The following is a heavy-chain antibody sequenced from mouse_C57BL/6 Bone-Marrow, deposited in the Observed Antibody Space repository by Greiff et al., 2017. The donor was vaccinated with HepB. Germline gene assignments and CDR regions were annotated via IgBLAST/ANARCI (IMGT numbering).Heavy chain of an antibody. CDR2: IYPGSGNT. D-gene: IGHD1-2*01. V-gene: IGHV1-76*01. CDR3: AREGWLLRLTY. CDR1: GYTFTDYY. J-gene: IGHJ3*01. Sequence: VQLQQSGAELVRPGASVKLSCKASGYTFTDYYINWVKQRPGQGLEWIARIYPGSGNTYYNEKFKGKATLAAEKSSSTAYMQLSSLTSEDSAVYFCAREGWLLRLTYWGQGTLVTVSA.